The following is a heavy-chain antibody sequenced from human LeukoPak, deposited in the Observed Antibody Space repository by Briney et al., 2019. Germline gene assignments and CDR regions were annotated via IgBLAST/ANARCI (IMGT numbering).Heavy chain of an antibody. CDR3: ARTIYYYDSSGSAFDY. CDR1: GYTFTGYY. CDR2: INPNSGGT. J-gene: IGHJ4*02. Sequence: ASVKVSCKASGYTFTGYYMHWVRQAPGQGLEWMGWINPNSGGTNYAQKFQGWVTMTRDTSISTAYMELSRLRSDDTAVCYCARTIYYYDSSGSAFDYWGQGTLVTVSS. D-gene: IGHD3-22*01. V-gene: IGHV1-2*04.